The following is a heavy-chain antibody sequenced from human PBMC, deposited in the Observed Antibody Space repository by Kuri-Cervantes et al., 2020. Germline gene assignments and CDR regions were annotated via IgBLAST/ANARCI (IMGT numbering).Heavy chain of an antibody. D-gene: IGHD6-19*01. Sequence: SETLSLTCAVYGGSFSGYYWSWIRQPPGKGLEWIGYFYYGGSPNYHPSLKSRVSISVDTSKNQFSLKLSSVTAAGTAVYYCARVVSSGNFLSFDYWGQGTLVTVSS. CDR1: GGSFSGYY. V-gene: IGHV4-59*12. J-gene: IGHJ4*02. CDR2: FYYGGSP. CDR3: ARVVSSGNFLSFDY.